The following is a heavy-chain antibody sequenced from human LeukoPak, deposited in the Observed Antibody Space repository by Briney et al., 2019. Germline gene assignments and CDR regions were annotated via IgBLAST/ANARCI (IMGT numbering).Heavy chain of an antibody. Sequence: GGSLRLSCAASGFTFSRSWMHWVRQVPGKGLVWVSCIIGDGSLIHYADSVKGRFTISRDNARNSLYLQMNSLRVEDTAVYYCASSYGDYLEHQFDYWGQGTLVTVSS. D-gene: IGHD4-17*01. J-gene: IGHJ4*02. CDR1: GFTFSRSW. CDR2: IIGDGSLI. V-gene: IGHV3-74*01. CDR3: ASSYGDYLEHQFDY.